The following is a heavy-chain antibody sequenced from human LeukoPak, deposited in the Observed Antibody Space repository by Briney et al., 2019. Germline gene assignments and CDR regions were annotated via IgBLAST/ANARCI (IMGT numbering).Heavy chain of an antibody. Sequence: PSETLSLTCTVSGGSISNYYWSWIRQPPGKGLEWIGHIYTSGSTNYNPSLKSRVTISVDTSKNQFSLKLSSVTAADTAVYYCARDVTRYGSGIDYWGQGTLVTVSS. CDR2: IYTSGST. CDR3: ARDVTRYGSGIDY. V-gene: IGHV4-4*08. D-gene: IGHD3-10*01. J-gene: IGHJ4*02. CDR1: GGSISNYY.